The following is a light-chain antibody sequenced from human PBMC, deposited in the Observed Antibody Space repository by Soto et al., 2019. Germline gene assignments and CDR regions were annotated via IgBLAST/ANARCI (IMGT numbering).Light chain of an antibody. V-gene: IGLV1-44*01. J-gene: IGLJ2*01. CDR1: RSNIGSNT. CDR2: STN. CDR3: AAWDDSLSGCVI. Sequence: QAVVTQPPSASGTPGRSVTISCSGSRSNIGSNTVTWYQQVPGTAPKLLIYSTNQRPSGVPDRFSASKSGTSASLTISGLQSEDEADYYCAAWDDSLSGCVIFGGGTKLTVL.